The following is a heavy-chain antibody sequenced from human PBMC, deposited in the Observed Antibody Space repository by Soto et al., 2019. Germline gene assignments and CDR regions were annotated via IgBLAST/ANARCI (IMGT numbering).Heavy chain of an antibody. D-gene: IGHD4-17*01. J-gene: IGHJ4*02. V-gene: IGHV4-31*03. CDR3: ARDNYGGMIAL. CDR1: GGSILNGGHY. CDR2: IFFSVNT. Sequence: SQTLSVSCTVSGGSILNGGHYCSCLRPHPGKVLEWIGRIFFSVNTHYNPALKSRLTFSLDTAKNQFSLTLTSVTAADTAIYYCARDNYGGMIALWGPVPQVTVS.